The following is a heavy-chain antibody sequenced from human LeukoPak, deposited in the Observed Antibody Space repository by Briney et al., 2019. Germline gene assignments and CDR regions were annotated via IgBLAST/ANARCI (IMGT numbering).Heavy chain of an antibody. D-gene: IGHD6-19*01. CDR2: ISTSSSYI. Sequence: PGGSLRLSCAASGFTFSSYSMNWVRQAPGKGLEWVSSISTSSSYIYYADSVKGRFTISRDNARNSLYLQMNSLRAEDTAVYYCARFIAAVPGTYYFDYWGQGTLVTVSS. V-gene: IGHV3-21*01. J-gene: IGHJ4*02. CDR3: ARFIAAVPGTYYFDY. CDR1: GFTFSSYS.